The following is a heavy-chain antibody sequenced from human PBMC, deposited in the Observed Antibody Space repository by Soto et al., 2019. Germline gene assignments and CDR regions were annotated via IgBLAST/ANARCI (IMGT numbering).Heavy chain of an antibody. CDR2: ISYDGSNK. J-gene: IGHJ6*02. D-gene: IGHD6-13*01. CDR1: GFTFSSYA. CDR3: ARPQFGGAAAVTSYPYYYYYYGMDV. V-gene: IGHV3-30-3*01. Sequence: QVQLVESGGGVVQPGRSLRLSCAASGFTFSSYAMHWVRQAPGKGLEWVAVISYDGSNKYYADSVKGRFTISRDNSKNTLYLQMNSLRAEDTAVYYCARPQFGGAAAVTSYPYYYYYYGMDVWGQGTTVTVSS.